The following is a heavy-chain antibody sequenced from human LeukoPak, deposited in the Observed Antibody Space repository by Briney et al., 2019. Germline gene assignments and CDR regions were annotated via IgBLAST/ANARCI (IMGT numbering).Heavy chain of an antibody. D-gene: IGHD6-13*01. CDR3: ARGSRRGGIAAAGNWFDP. CDR2: ISYDGSNK. Sequence: GGSLGLSCAASGFTFSSYAMHWVRQAPGKGLEWVAVISYDGSNKYYADSVKGRFTISRDNSKNTLYLQMNSLRAEDTAVYYCARGSRRGGIAAAGNWFDPWGQGTLVTVSS. J-gene: IGHJ5*02. V-gene: IGHV3-30*04. CDR1: GFTFSSYA.